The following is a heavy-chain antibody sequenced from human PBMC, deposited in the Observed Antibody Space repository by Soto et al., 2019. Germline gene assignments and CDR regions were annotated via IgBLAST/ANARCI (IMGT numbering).Heavy chain of an antibody. D-gene: IGHD2-2*01. CDR2: ISNSSSTI. CDR1: GFTFSSYS. V-gene: IGHV3-48*02. CDR3: ARDSPGRYCSSTSCPRMDV. J-gene: IGHJ6*02. Sequence: GSLRLSCAAPGFTFSSYSMNWVRQAPGKGLEWVSYISNSSSTIYYADSVKGRFTISRDNAKNSLYLQMNSLRDEDMAVYYCARDSPGRYCSSTSCPRMDVWGQGTTVTVSS.